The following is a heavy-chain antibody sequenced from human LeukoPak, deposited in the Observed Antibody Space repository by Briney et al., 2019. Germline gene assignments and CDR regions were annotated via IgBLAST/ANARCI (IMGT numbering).Heavy chain of an antibody. J-gene: IGHJ4*02. CDR1: GVSINSRTSY. CDR2: TYFGGST. Sequence: SETLSLTCTVSGVSINSRTSYWVWIRQPPGKGLEWIGSTYFGGSTYYSPSLNSRVTISVDTSKNQFSLKLSSVTAADTAVYYCASMEVRTLTNYYDSSGYYPFPFDYWGQGTLVTVSS. CDR3: ASMEVRTLTNYYDSSGYYPFPFDY. D-gene: IGHD3-22*01. V-gene: IGHV4-39*07.